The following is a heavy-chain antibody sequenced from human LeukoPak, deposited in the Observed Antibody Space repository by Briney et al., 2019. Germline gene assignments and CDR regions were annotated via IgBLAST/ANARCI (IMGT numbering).Heavy chain of an antibody. CDR2: INHSGST. Sequence: SETLSLTCAVYGGSFSGYYWSWIRQPPGKGLEWIGEINHSGSTKYNPSFESRVTISIDTSKNQFSLKLSSVTAADTAVYYCARVDVDTAMVNAYYYYYGMDVWGQGTTVTVSS. J-gene: IGHJ6*02. CDR1: GGSFSGYY. CDR3: ARVDVDTAMVNAYYYYYGMDV. V-gene: IGHV4-34*01. D-gene: IGHD5-18*01.